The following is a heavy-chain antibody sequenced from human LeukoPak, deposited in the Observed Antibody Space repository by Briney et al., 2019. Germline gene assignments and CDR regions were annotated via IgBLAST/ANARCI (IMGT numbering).Heavy chain of an antibody. CDR1: GFTFSSYG. Sequence: GGSLRLSCAASGFTFSSYGMHWVRQAPGKGLEWVAFIRYDGSNKYYADSVKGRFTISRDDSNNALSLEMTSLRSEDTAIYYCARRALRGQTVRGGHHLGPWGLGTLVAVSS. J-gene: IGHJ5*02. CDR3: ARRALRGQTVRGGHHLGP. V-gene: IGHV3-30*02. D-gene: IGHD1-14*01. CDR2: IRYDGSNK.